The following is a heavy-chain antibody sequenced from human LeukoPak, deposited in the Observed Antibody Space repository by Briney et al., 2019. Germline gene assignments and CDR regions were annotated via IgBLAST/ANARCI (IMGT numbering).Heavy chain of an antibody. V-gene: IGHV4-4*07. Sequence: SENLSRNGSVYGVSSSSFYWSWIRQPAGKGLEWIGRLYTSGRTNYNHSLKGRVNISVDASKDQFSLKLSSVTAADTAVYYWARDLFAPSVVVPAAMLNWFDPWGQGTLVSVSS. CDR2: LYTSGRT. D-gene: IGHD2-2*01. CDR1: GVSSSSFY. J-gene: IGHJ5*02. CDR3: ARDLFAPSVVVPAAMLNWFDP.